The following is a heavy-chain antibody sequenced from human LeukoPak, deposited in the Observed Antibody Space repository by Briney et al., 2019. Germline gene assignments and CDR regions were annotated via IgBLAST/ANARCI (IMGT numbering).Heavy chain of an antibody. CDR2: ISSSDSTI. CDR3: ARTIEMATISYFDY. V-gene: IGHV3-48*03. D-gene: IGHD5-24*01. J-gene: IGHJ4*02. Sequence: GGSLRLSCAASGISFSSFCMNWVRQAPGKGLEWVSYISSSDSTIYYADSVKGRFTISRDNAKNSLYLQMNSLRAGDTAVYYCARTIEMATISYFDYWGQGTLVTVSS. CDR1: GISFSSFC.